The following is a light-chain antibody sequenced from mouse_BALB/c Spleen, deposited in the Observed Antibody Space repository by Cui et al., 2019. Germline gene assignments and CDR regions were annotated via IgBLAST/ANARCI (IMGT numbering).Light chain of an antibody. CDR2: LTS. CDR3: QQWSSNPLT. CDR1: SSVSY. J-gene: IGKJ4*01. Sequence: QIVLTQSPALMSASPGEKVTMTCSASSSVSYMYWYQQKPRSSPKPWIYLTSNLASGVPARFSGSGSGTSYPLTISSMEAEDAATYYCQQWSSNPLTFGSGTKLEIK. V-gene: IGKV4-68*01.